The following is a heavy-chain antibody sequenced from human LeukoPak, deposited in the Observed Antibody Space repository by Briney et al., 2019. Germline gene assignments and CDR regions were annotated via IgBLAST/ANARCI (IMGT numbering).Heavy chain of an antibody. Sequence: PSETLSLTCTVSGGSISSSSYYWGWIRQPPGKGLEWIGSIYYSGSTYYNPSLKSRVTISVDTSKNQFSLKLSSVTAADTAVYYCARQAYYDSSGYSPFDYWGQGTLVTVSS. D-gene: IGHD3-22*01. V-gene: IGHV4-39*07. CDR2: IYYSGST. CDR1: GGSISSSSYY. J-gene: IGHJ4*02. CDR3: ARQAYYDSSGYSPFDY.